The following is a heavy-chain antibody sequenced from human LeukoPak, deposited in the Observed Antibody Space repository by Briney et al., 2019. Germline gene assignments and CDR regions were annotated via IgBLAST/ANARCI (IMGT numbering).Heavy chain of an antibody. CDR3: ASSPANLQEFDY. J-gene: IGHJ4*02. D-gene: IGHD4-11*01. V-gene: IGHV4-39*07. CDR2: IFHGGNT. CDR1: GDSITSSAFY. Sequence: SETLSLTCTVSGDSITSSAFYWGWIRQAPGKGLEWIGNIFHGGNTHYNPSLKSRVSISVDRSKNQFSLKLSSVTAADTAVYYCASSPANLQEFDYWGQGTLVTVSS.